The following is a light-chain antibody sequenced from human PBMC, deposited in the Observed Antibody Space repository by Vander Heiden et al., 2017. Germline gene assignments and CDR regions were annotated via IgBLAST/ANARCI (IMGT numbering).Light chain of an antibody. Sequence: DSQMTQSLASRSRYVGDRVINTCLTSQSISSYLNWYQQKPGKATKLLIFAASTLQSGVPSRFSGRGSGTDFTLTISSLQPEDFATYYCQQTYSTPFTFGPGTKVDIK. V-gene: IGKV1-39*01. CDR1: QSISSY. J-gene: IGKJ3*01. CDR2: AAS. CDR3: QQTYSTPFT.